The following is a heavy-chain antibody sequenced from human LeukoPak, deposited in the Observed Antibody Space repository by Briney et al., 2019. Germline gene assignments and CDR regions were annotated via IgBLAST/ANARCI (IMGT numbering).Heavy chain of an antibody. CDR2: MYSGGST. D-gene: IGHD6-19*01. J-gene: IGHJ6*02. CDR1: GFSVISNY. CDR3: AREKTGYSSALDGMDV. Sequence: GGSLRLSCAASGFSVISNYMSWVRQAPGKGLEWVSAMYSGGSTYYADSVTGRFTISRDNSKNTLYLQMNSLRADDTAVYYCAREKTGYSSALDGMDVWGQGTTVTVSS. V-gene: IGHV3-66*01.